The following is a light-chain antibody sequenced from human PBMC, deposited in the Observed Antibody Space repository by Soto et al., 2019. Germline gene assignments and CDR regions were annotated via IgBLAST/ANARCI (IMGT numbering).Light chain of an antibody. CDR3: AAWDDSLSAWV. CDR2: RNN. J-gene: IGLJ3*02. V-gene: IGLV1-47*01. CDR1: SYNIGSNY. Sequence: QSVLTQPPSASGTPGQRVTISCSGSSYNIGSNYVYWYQQLPGTAPKLLIYRNNQRPSGVPDRFSGSKSGTSASLAISGLRSEDEADYYCAAWDDSLSAWVFGGGTKVTVL.